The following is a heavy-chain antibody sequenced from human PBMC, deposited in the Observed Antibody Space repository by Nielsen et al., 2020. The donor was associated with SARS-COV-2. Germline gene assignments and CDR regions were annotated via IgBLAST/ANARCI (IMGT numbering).Heavy chain of an antibody. V-gene: IGHV4-59*06. CDR2: IYYSGST. CDR3: ALYYDSSGYYGIGFGNCFDP. J-gene: IGHJ5*02. Sequence: SETLSLTCTVSGGSISSYYWSWIRQPPGKGLEWIGYIYYSGSTYYNPSLKSRVTTSVDTTKNQFSLKLSSVTAADTAVYYCALYYDSSGYYGIGFGNCFDPWGQGTLVTVSS. D-gene: IGHD3-22*01. CDR1: GGSISSYY.